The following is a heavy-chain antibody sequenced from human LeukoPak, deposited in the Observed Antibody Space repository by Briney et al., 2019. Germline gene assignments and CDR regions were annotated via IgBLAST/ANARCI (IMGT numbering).Heavy chain of an antibody. V-gene: IGHV4-59*08. CDR2: IFYTGST. D-gene: IGHD1-26*01. CDR1: GGSMSSYY. J-gene: IGHJ4*02. CDR3: ARQPYMLGAYYFDY. Sequence: PSETLSLTCTVSGGSMSSYYWSWIRQHPGKGLEWIGYIFYTGSTNYNPSLKSRVTLSVDTSKNQFSLKLGSVTAADTAVYYCARQPYMLGAYYFDYWGQGTLVTVSS.